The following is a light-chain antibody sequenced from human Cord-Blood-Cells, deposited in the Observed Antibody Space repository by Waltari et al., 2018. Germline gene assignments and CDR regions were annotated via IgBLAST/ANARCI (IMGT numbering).Light chain of an antibody. V-gene: IGKV1-33*01. Sequence: DIQMTQSPSSLSASLGDRVTITCQASQDISNYLNWYQQKPGKAPKLLIYDASNLETGVPSRFSGSGYGTDFNFTISRLQPEDIATYYCKQYDNLPPYTFGQGTKLEIK. CDR3: KQYDNLPPYT. CDR2: DAS. CDR1: QDISNY. J-gene: IGKJ2*01.